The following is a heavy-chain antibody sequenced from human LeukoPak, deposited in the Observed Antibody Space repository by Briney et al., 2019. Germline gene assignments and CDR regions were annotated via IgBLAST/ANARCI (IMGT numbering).Heavy chain of an antibody. V-gene: IGHV3-7*01. CDR1: GLTLSNYW. J-gene: IGHJ4*02. Sequence: SGGSLRLSCAASGLTLSNYWMRWVRQTPGKGLEWVANIKQDGSENYYVGSVKGRFTISRDNAKNALYLQMNSLRAEDTAVYYSARDRPGTIGYSSSWHYFDYWGQGTLVTVSS. CDR2: IKQDGSEN. D-gene: IGHD6-13*01. CDR3: ARDRPGTIGYSSSWHYFDY.